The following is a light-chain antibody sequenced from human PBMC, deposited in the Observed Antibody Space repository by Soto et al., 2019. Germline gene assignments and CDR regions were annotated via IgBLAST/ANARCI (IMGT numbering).Light chain of an antibody. V-gene: IGKV3-20*01. CDR2: GAS. J-gene: IGKJ1*01. CDR3: QQYGSSPWT. Sequence: ETEWAQPPATLSLSPGERATLSCRASQSVSSSYLAWYQKKPGQAPRLLIYGASSRATGLPDRFSGSGSGTDFTLTISRLEPEDFAVYYCQQYGSSPWTFGQGTKVDIK. CDR1: QSVSSSY.